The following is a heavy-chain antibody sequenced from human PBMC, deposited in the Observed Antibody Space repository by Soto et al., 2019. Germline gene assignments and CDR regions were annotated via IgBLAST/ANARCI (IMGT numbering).Heavy chain of an antibody. CDR2: ISSNGDNK. J-gene: IGHJ4*02. V-gene: IGHV3-30-3*01. D-gene: IGHD6-13*01. CDR3: AKDGAAAAGTFDY. Sequence: PGGSLRLSCAASGFIFSSYAMSWVRQAPGKGLEWVAIISSNGDNKYYADSVKGRFTISRDNSKNTLYLQMNSLRAEDTAVYYCAKDGAAAAGTFDYWGQGTLVTVSS. CDR1: GFIFSSYA.